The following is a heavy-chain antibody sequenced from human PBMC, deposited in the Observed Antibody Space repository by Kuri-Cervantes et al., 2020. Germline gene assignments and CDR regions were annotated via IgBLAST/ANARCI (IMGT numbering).Heavy chain of an antibody. CDR2: ISWNSGSI. Sequence: LSLTCAASGFTFDDYAMHWVRQAPGKGLEWVSGISWNSGSIGYADSVKGRFTISSDTAKNSLYLQMNSMRAEDTALYYCAKGTDGYNHVLDYWGQGTLVTVSS. J-gene: IGHJ4*02. CDR3: AKGTDGYNHVLDY. D-gene: IGHD5-24*01. V-gene: IGHV3-9*01. CDR1: GFTFDDYA.